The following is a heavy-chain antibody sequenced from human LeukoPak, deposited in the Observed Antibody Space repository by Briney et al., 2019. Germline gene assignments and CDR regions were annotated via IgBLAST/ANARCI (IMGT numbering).Heavy chain of an antibody. V-gene: IGHV4-4*07. CDR1: GGSISSYY. CDR3: ARDRPYGSGTRGGVYYYMDV. J-gene: IGHJ6*03. CDR2: IYTSGST. D-gene: IGHD3-10*01. Sequence: SETLSLTCTVSGGSISSYYWSWIRQPAGKGLEWIGRIYTSGSTNYNPSLKSRVTMSVVTSKNPFSLKLSSVTAADTAVYYCARDRPYGSGTRGGVYYYMDVWGKGTTVTVSS.